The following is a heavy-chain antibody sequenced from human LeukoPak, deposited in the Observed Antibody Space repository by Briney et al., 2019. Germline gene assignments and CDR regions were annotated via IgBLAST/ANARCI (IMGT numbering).Heavy chain of an antibody. CDR3: ARHPSGSSFDY. V-gene: IGHV4-39*01. D-gene: IGHD1-26*01. J-gene: IGHJ4*02. Sequence: SETLSLTCSVSGGSISISNYYWGWIRQPPGKGLEWIGTIHHTGSTYYNPSLRSRVTVSVDTSNNQFSLTVTSVTAADTAIYYCARHPSGSSFDYWGQGTLVAVSS. CDR2: IHHTGST. CDR1: GGSISISNYY.